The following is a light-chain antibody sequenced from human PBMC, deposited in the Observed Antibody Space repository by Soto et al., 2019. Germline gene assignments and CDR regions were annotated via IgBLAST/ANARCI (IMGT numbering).Light chain of an antibody. CDR1: TGAVTSGHY. V-gene: IGLV7-43*01. CDR2: LTS. CDR3: LLYYGGAWV. J-gene: IGLJ3*02. Sequence: QTVVTQEPSLTVSPGGTVTLTCASSTGAVTSGHYPNWFQQKPGQAPRALIYLTSTKHSWTPARFSGSLLGGKAALTFSGVQPEDEAEYYCLLYYGGAWVFGGGTKLTVL.